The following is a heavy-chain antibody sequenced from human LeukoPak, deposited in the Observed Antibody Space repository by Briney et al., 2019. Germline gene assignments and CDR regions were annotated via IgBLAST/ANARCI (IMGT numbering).Heavy chain of an antibody. CDR1: GFTFSSYA. Sequence: GGSLRLSCAASGFTFSSYAMSWVRQAPGKGLEWVSAISGSGGSTYYADSVKGRFTISRDNSKNTLYLQMNSLRAEDTAVYYCGKEERGVITPGLDYWGQGTLVTVSS. D-gene: IGHD4-23*01. V-gene: IGHV3-23*01. J-gene: IGHJ4*02. CDR3: GKEERGVITPGLDY. CDR2: ISGSGGST.